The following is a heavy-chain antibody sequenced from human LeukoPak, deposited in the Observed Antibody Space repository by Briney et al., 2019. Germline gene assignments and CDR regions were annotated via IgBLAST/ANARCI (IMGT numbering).Heavy chain of an antibody. J-gene: IGHJ4*02. CDR2: IYYSGST. CDR3: ARVKIPRGYSYGSFDY. V-gene: IGHV4-59*01. D-gene: IGHD5-18*01. CDR1: GGSMNNFF. Sequence: SETLSLTCTVSGGSMNNFFWSWFRQPPGKGLEWIGYIYYSGSTNYNPSLNSRVTISLDTSRNQFSLRLMSLTAADTAVYYCARVKIPRGYSYGSFDYWGQGTLVTVSS.